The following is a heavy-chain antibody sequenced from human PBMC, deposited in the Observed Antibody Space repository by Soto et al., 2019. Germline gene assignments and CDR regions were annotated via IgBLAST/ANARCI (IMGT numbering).Heavy chain of an antibody. D-gene: IGHD4-4*01. J-gene: IGHJ4*02. CDR3: ARVYSHYAY. CDR1: GYTFTNYY. CDR2: MNPNSGNT. Sequence: VSAKASSKAPGYTFTNYYINWVRQATGQGLEWMGWMNPNSGNTGYAQKFQGRVTMTRNTSTSTAYMELSSLRSDDAAVYYCARVYSHYAYWGQGTLVTVSS. V-gene: IGHV1-8*01.